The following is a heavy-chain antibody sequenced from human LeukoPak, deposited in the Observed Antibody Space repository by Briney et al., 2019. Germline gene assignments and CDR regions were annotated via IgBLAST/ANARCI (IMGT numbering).Heavy chain of an antibody. Sequence: SVKVSCKASGGTFSSYAISWVRQAPGQGLEWMGGIVALFGTTNYAQKFQGRVTITADESTSTAYMELSSLRSEDTGLYYCARVDSMERSWGSFDYWGQGTLVTVSS. J-gene: IGHJ4*02. D-gene: IGHD1-1*01. CDR1: GGTFSSYA. V-gene: IGHV1-69*01. CDR2: IVALFGTT. CDR3: ARVDSMERSWGSFDY.